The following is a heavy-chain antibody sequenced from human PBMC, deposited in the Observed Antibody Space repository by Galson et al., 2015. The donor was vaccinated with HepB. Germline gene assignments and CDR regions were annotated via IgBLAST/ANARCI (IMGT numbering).Heavy chain of an antibody. CDR2: INAGNGYI. CDR3: ARRGAICAFDI. V-gene: IGHV1-3*01. CDR1: GYTFTSYI. J-gene: IGHJ3*02. D-gene: IGHD3-10*01. Sequence: SVKVSCKASGYTFTSYIMHWVRQAPGQRLEWMGWINAGNGYIKYSENFQGRVTFTRDTSASTAYMELSSLISEDTAVYYCARRGAICAFDIWDQGTMVTVSS.